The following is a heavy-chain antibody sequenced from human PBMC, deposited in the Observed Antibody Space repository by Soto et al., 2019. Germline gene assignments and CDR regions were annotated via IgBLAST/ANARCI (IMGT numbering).Heavy chain of an antibody. CDR1: GGSFSGYY. V-gene: IGHV4-34*01. Sequence: QVQLQQWGAGLLKPSETLSLTCAVYGGSFSGYYWSWIRQPPGKGLEWIGEINHSGSTNYNPSLKSRVTISVDTSKSQFSLKLSSVTAADTAVYYCARGAIAAAGPSNWFDPWGQGTLVTVSS. CDR2: INHSGST. D-gene: IGHD6-13*01. CDR3: ARGAIAAAGPSNWFDP. J-gene: IGHJ5*02.